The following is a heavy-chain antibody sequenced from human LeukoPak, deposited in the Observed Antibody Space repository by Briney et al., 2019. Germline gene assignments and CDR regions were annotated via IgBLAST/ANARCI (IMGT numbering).Heavy chain of an antibody. CDR2: IYYSGYT. CDR1: GGSISSYY. CDR3: ARDIDGYNALDY. J-gene: IGHJ4*02. Sequence: SETLSLTCTVSGGSISSYYWGWIRQPPGKGLEWIGYIYYSGYTKYNPSLGSRVTISVDTSKNQFSLKLSSVTAADTAVYYCARDIDGYNALDYWGQGTLVTVSS. D-gene: IGHD5-24*01. V-gene: IGHV4-59*01.